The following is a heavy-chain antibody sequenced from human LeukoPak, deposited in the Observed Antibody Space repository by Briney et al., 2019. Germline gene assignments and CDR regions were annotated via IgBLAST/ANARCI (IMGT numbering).Heavy chain of an antibody. V-gene: IGHV3-30-3*01. CDR2: ISYDGSNK. CDR3: ALLTPSRRTSLDAFDI. Sequence: PGGSLRLSCAASGFTFSSYAMHWVRQAPGKGLEWVAVISYDGSNKYYADSVKGRFTISRDNSKNTLYLQMNSLRAEDTAVYYCALLTPSRRTSLDAFDIWGQGTMVTVSS. J-gene: IGHJ3*02. CDR1: GFTFSSYA. D-gene: IGHD2-2*01.